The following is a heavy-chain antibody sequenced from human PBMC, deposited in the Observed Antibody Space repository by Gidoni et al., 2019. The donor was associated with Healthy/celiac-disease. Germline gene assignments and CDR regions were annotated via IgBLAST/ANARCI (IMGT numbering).Heavy chain of an antibody. Sequence: QVQLVQPGAEVKKPGASVMVSCKASGYTFTGYSMHWVRQAPGQGLEWMGWINPNSGGTNYEQKLQGRVTMTRDTSISTAYMELSRLRSDDTAVYYCARVSGCSSTSCYAQNDAFDIWGQGTMVTVSS. CDR1: GYTFTGYS. CDR3: ARVSGCSSTSCYAQNDAFDI. D-gene: IGHD2-2*01. V-gene: IGHV1-2*02. CDR2: INPNSGGT. J-gene: IGHJ3*02.